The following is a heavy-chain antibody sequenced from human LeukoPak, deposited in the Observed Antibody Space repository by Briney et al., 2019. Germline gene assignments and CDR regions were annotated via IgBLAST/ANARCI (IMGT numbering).Heavy chain of an antibody. V-gene: IGHV3-21*01. CDR2: ITISSTFI. D-gene: IGHD3-9*01. CDR1: GFSLSSYS. J-gene: IGHJ6*02. CDR3: ARDGHGDGFLTGYSYFGMDV. Sequence: GGSLRLFCAASGFSLSSYSMNWVRQAPGKGLEWVSSITISSTFIYYADSVKGRFTISRDNAESSLFLQMNSLRAEDTAVYFCARDGHGDGFLTGYSYFGMDVWGQGTTVTVSS.